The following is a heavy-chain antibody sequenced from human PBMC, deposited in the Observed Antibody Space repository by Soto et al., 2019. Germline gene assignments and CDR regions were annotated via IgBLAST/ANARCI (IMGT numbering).Heavy chain of an antibody. Sequence: QVQLVESGGGVVQPGRSLRLSCAASGFSFSSYAMHWVRQAPGKGLEWVAVISFDGSKTYYADSVKGRFTFSRDNPKNTLFLQNSLRAEDTAVYFCARGRSTTVITPGSLYFAYSGQGTLVIVSS. V-gene: IGHV3-30*04. J-gene: IGHJ4*02. CDR3: ARGRSTTVITPGSLYFAY. CDR2: ISFDGSKT. CDR1: GFSFSSYA. D-gene: IGHD4-17*01.